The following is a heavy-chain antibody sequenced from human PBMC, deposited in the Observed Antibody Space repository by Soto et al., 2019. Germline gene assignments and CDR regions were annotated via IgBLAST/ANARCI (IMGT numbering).Heavy chain of an antibody. CDR2: ISSSSSTI. CDR1: GFTFSSCS. V-gene: IGHV3-48*02. D-gene: IGHD5-18*01. J-gene: IGHJ4*02. Sequence: EVQLVESGGGMVQPGGSLRLSCAASGFTFSSCSMNWVRQAPGKGLEWLSYISSSSSTIYYADSVKGRFTISRDNAKNSLYLQMNSLRDEDTAVYYCARDPSYGYSNFDYWGQGTLVTVSS. CDR3: ARDPSYGYSNFDY.